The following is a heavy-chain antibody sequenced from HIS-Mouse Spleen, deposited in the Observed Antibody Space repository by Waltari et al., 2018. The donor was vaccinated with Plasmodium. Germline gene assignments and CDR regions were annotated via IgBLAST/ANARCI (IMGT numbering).Heavy chain of an antibody. CDR1: GGSISSGGYY. CDR2: IYYSGSS. D-gene: IGHD1-26*01. Sequence: QVQLQESGPGLVKPSQTLSLTCTVSGGSISSGGYYWSWIRQHPGKGLEWIGYIYYSGSSYYNPALKSRVTISVDTSKNHFSLKLSSVTAADTAVYYCASSCTGIVGAYFDYWGQGTLVTVSS. CDR3: ASSCTGIVGAYFDY. J-gene: IGHJ4*02. V-gene: IGHV4-31*03.